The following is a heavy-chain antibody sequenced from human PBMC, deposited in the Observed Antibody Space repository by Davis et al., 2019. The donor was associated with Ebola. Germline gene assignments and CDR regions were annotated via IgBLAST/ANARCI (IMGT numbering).Heavy chain of an antibody. Sequence: PSETLSLTCAVSGGSISSGGYSWSWIRQPPGKGLEWIGYIYHGGNTFYNPPLKSRVIISLDTSTNQFSLNLTSVTAADTAVYYCARIRLGNLFFDYWGQGTLVTVSS. CDR1: GGSISSGGYS. D-gene: IGHD3-16*01. J-gene: IGHJ4*02. CDR3: ARIRLGNLFFDY. V-gene: IGHV4-30-2*05. CDR2: IYHGGNT.